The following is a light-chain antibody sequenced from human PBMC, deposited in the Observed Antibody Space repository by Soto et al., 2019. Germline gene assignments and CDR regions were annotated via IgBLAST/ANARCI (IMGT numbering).Light chain of an antibody. CDR3: SSYTSSSLYV. J-gene: IGLJ1*01. CDR1: SSDVGGYNY. V-gene: IGLV2-14*01. CDR2: EVS. Sequence: QPASVSGSPGQSITISCTGTSSDVGGYNYVSWYQQHPGKAPKLMIYEVSNRPSGVSNRFSGSKSGNTASLTISGLQAEDEADYYCSSYTSSSLYVFGTGTKVTVL.